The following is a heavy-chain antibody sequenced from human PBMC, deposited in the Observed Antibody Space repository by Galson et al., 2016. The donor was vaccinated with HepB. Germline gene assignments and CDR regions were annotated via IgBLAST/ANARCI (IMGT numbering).Heavy chain of an antibody. Sequence: CAISGDSVSGNSATWNWIRQSPSRGLEWLGRTYYRSKWYVDYAESMKSRIMINPDTSKNQISLQMNSVTPEDSAVYYCARGVGRRTEVGGPSYYYYGLDVWGQGTTVTVSS. J-gene: IGHJ6*02. CDR2: TYYRSKWYV. CDR1: GDSVSGNSAT. CDR3: ARGVGRRTEVGGPSYYYYGLDV. V-gene: IGHV6-1*01. D-gene: IGHD1-26*01.